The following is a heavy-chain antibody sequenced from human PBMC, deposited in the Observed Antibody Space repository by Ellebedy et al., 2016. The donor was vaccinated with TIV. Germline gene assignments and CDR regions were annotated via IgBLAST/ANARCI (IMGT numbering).Heavy chain of an antibody. CDR2: IKEDGSEK. CDR1: GFPFSTYW. D-gene: IGHD4-11*01. Sequence: GGSLRLXXAASGFPFSTYWMCWVRQAPGRGLEWVANIKEDGSEKHYVDSMKGRFTISRDNAKNSLYLQMNSLRAEDTAMYYCARHSTTLSYGLDFWGQGTTVTVAS. CDR3: ARHSTTLSYGLDF. J-gene: IGHJ6*02. V-gene: IGHV3-7*03.